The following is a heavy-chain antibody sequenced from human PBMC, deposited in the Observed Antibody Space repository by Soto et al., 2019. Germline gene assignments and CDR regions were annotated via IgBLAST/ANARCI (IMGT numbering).Heavy chain of an antibody. CDR3: ARLKNYDILNKSDY. Sequence: SETLSLTCAFSGASIGTSNWWSWVRQSPGKGLEWIGEIHDSGSTKYNPSLKSRVTISLDKSKNQFSLNVSSVTAADTAVYYCARLKNYDILNKSDYWGQGSLVTVS. V-gene: IGHV4-4*02. D-gene: IGHD3-9*01. CDR2: IHDSGST. CDR1: GASIGTSNW. J-gene: IGHJ4*02.